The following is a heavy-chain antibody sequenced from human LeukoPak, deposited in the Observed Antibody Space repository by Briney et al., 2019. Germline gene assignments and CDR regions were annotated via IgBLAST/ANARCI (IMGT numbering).Heavy chain of an antibody. CDR3: ARDDILTGPFDY. CDR1: GYSISSTTYY. J-gene: IGHJ4*02. V-gene: IGHV4-39*02. CDR2: LYYSGST. D-gene: IGHD3-9*01. Sequence: SETLSLTCTVSGYSISSTTYYWGWIRQPPGKGLEWIGGLYYSGSTYYNPSLKSRVTIYADTSKNQFSLKLSSVTAADTAVYYCARDDILTGPFDYWGQGTLVTVSS.